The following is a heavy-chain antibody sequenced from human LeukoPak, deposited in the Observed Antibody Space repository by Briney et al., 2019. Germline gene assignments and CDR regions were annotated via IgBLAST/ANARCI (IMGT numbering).Heavy chain of an antibody. V-gene: IGHV4-34*01. CDR2: INHSGST. CDR3: ARYGPIQRSFDP. D-gene: IGHD5-18*01. J-gene: IGHJ5*02. CDR1: GGSFSGYY. Sequence: SETLSLTCAVYGGSFSGYYWSWIRRPPGKGLEWIGEINHSGSTNYNPSLKSRVTISVDTSKNQFSLKLSAVTAADTAEYYCARYGPIQRSFDPWGQGTLVTVSS.